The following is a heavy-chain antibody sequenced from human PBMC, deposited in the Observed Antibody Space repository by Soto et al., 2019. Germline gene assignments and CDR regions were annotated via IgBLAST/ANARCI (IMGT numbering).Heavy chain of an antibody. CDR1: GAAINSANW. CDR2: IYHIGST. CDR3: AKHYDFWSGRWYGLGV. D-gene: IGHD3-3*01. J-gene: IGHJ6*02. Sequence: QGLMEESGPGLVKPSGTLFLTCTVSGAAINSANWWVWVRQPPGKGLEWIGEIYHIGSTTYNPSLKSRATISVEKSTNQFSLKVTSVTAADTGVYYCAKHYDFWSGRWYGLGVWGQGTTVTVSS. V-gene: IGHV4-4*02.